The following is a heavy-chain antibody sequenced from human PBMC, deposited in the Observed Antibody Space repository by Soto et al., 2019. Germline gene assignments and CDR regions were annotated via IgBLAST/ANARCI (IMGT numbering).Heavy chain of an antibody. CDR3: ARDRMGYYDSSGYYYVPYYYGMDV. V-gene: IGHV3-74*01. J-gene: IGHJ6*02. CDR2: INSDGSST. D-gene: IGHD3-22*01. Sequence: GGSLRLSCAASGFTFSSYWMHWVRQAPGKGLVWVSRINSDGSSTSYADSVKGRFTISRDNAKNTLYLQMNSLRAEDTAVYYCARDRMGYYDSSGYYYVPYYYGMDVWGQGTTVTVSS. CDR1: GFTFSSYW.